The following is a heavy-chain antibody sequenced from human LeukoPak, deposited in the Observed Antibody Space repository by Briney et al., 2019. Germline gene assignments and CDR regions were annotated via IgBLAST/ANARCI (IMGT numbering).Heavy chain of an antibody. Sequence: PGGSLRLSCAASGFTFGSYSMNWVRQAPGKGLEWVSSISSSSSYIYYADSVKGRFTISRDNAKNSMYLQMNSLRAEDTAVYYCARGIVGATGGYWGQGTLVTVSS. D-gene: IGHD1-26*01. V-gene: IGHV3-21*01. CDR2: ISSSSSYI. CDR3: ARGIVGATGGY. J-gene: IGHJ4*02. CDR1: GFTFGSYS.